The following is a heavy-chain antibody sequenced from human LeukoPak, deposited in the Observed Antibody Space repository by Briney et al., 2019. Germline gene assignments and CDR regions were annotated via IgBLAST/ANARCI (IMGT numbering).Heavy chain of an antibody. D-gene: IGHD6-19*01. CDR2: ISYDGSNK. CDR3: AKDRSIQAVAGQFDY. J-gene: IGHJ4*02. V-gene: IGHV3-30*18. CDR1: GFTFSSYG. Sequence: GGSLRLSCAASGFTFSSYGMHWVRQAPGKGLEWVAVISYDGSNKYYADSVKGRFTISRDNSKNTLYLKMNSLRAEDTAVYYSAKDRSIQAVAGQFDYWGQGTLVTVSS.